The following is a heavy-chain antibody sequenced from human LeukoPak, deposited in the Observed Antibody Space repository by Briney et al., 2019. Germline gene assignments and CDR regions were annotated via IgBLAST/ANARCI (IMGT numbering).Heavy chain of an antibody. CDR3: ARDRRAAAGYRSFDY. Sequence: SVKVSCKASGGTVSSYAISWVRQAPGQGLEWMGGIIPIFGTANYAQKFQGRVTITADESTSTAYMELSSLRSEDTAVYYCARDRRAAAGYRSFDYWGQGTLVTVSS. V-gene: IGHV1-69*01. CDR1: GGTVSSYA. J-gene: IGHJ4*02. D-gene: IGHD6-13*01. CDR2: IIPIFGTA.